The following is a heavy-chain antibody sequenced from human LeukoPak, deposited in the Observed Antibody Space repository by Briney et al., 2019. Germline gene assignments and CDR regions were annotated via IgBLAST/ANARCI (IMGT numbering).Heavy chain of an antibody. Sequence: GSLRLSYAASGFTFSSYAMSWVRQAPGKGLEWVSAISGSGGSTYYADSVKGRFTISRDDSRDTLYLQMNSLRAEDTAVYYCAKGYYDYVWGSYYFHYWGQGTLVTVSS. D-gene: IGHD3-16*01. CDR3: AKGYYDYVWGSYYFHY. CDR2: ISGSGGST. V-gene: IGHV3-23*01. J-gene: IGHJ4*02. CDR1: GFTFSSYA.